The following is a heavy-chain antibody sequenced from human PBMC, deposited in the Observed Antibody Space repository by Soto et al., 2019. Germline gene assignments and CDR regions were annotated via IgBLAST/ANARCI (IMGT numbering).Heavy chain of an antibody. Sequence: EVQLLESGGGSVQPGGALKLSCAASGFTFSSYAMTWVRQAPGKGLEWVSGIVGSGGTTDYADSVKGRFTISRDNSKYTLYLEMSSLRGEDTGAYYCAKDRVAGHCSGGTCYLGYYYYYGMVVWGQGTTVTVSS. CDR2: IVGSGGTT. CDR1: GFTFSSYA. D-gene: IGHD2-15*01. V-gene: IGHV3-23*01. J-gene: IGHJ6*02. CDR3: AKDRVAGHCSGGTCYLGYYYYYGMVV.